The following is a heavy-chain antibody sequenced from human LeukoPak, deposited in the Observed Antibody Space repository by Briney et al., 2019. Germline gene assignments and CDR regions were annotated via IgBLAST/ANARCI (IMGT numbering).Heavy chain of an antibody. J-gene: IGHJ3*02. V-gene: IGHV1-2*02. CDR1: VYTFTGYY. D-gene: IGHD2-21*02. CDR3: ASLWVTSDAFDI. Sequence: EASVKVSCKASVYTFTGYYMHWVRQAPGQGLEWMGWINPNSGGTNYAQKFQGRVTMTRDTSISTAYMELSRLRSDDTAVYYCASLWVTSDAFDIWGQGTMVTVSS. CDR2: INPNSGGT.